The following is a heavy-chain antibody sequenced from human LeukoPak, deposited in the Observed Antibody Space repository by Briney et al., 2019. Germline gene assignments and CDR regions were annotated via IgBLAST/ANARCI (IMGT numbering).Heavy chain of an antibody. CDR2: ISGSGGST. J-gene: IGHJ4*02. CDR3: ARDQGSGWYTFDY. D-gene: IGHD6-19*01. Sequence: GGSLRLSCAASGFTFSSYEMNWVRQAPGKGLEWVSAISGSGGSTYYADSVKGRFTISRDNSKSTLYLQMNSLRAEDTAVYYCARDQGSGWYTFDYWGQGTLVSVSS. CDR1: GFTFSSYE. V-gene: IGHV3-23*01.